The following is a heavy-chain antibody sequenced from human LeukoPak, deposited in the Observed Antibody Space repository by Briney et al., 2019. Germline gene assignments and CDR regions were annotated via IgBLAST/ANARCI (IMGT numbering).Heavy chain of an antibody. J-gene: IGHJ4*02. D-gene: IGHD4-17*01. CDR2: INPNSGGT. CDR3: ASDSYGDYVYGY. CDR1: GYTFTGYY. V-gene: IGHV1-2*02. Sequence: ASVKVSCKASGYTFTGYYMHWVRQAPGQGLEWMGWINPNSGGTNYARKFQGRVTMTRDTSISTAYMELSRLRSDDTAVYYCASDSYGDYVYGYWGQGTLVTVSS.